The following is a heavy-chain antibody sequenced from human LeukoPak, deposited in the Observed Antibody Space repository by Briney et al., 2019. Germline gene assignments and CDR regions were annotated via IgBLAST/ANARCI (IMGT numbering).Heavy chain of an antibody. CDR1: GGPISSYY. D-gene: IGHD5-18*01. V-gene: IGHV4-4*07. CDR3: AGTAREDYSYGYPSSDIDY. CDR2: IYTSGST. J-gene: IGHJ4*02. Sequence: SETLSLTCTVPGGPISSYYWSWIRQPAGKGLEWIGRIYTSGSTNYNPSLKSRVTMSVDTSKNQFSLKLSSVTAADTAVYYCAGTAREDYSYGYPSSDIDYWGQGTLVTVSS.